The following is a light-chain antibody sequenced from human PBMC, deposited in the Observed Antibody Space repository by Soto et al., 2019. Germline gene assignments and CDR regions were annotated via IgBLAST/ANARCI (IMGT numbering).Light chain of an antibody. CDR3: QQRSNWPPFT. J-gene: IGKJ3*01. CDR2: DAS. V-gene: IGKV3-11*01. Sequence: EIVLTQSPATLSLSPGERATLSCMASQSVSSYLAWYQQKPGQAPRLLIYDASNRATGIPARFSGSGSGTDFTLTISSLEPEDFAVYYGQQRSNWPPFTFGPGTKVDIK. CDR1: QSVSSY.